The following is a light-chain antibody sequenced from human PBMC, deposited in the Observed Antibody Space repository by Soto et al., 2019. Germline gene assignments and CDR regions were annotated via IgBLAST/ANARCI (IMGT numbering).Light chain of an antibody. CDR3: QQYNT. CDR2: RTT. V-gene: IGKV3-15*01. CDR1: QSISSN. J-gene: IGKJ1*01. Sequence: IVMTQSPGTLSVSPGGRGPLSCRASQSISSNLAWYQQKPGQAPRLLMFRTTTRATGIPARFSGSGSGTDFTLTISRLEPEDFAVYYCQQYNTFGQGTKVDIK.